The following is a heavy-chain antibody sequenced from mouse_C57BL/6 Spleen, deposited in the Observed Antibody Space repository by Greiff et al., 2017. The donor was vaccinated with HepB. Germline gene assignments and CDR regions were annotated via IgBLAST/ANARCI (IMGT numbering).Heavy chain of an antibody. CDR3: ARGEYYYGSTSYYFDY. CDR1: GYTFTSYD. CDR2: IYPRDGST. V-gene: IGHV1-85*01. Sequence: QVQLQQSGPELVKPGASVKLSCKASGYTFTSYDINWVKLRPGQGLEWIGWIYPRDGSTKYNEKFKGKATLTVEPSSSTAYMELHRLTSEDSAVYCCARGEYYYGSTSYYFDYWGQGTTLTVSS. J-gene: IGHJ2*01. D-gene: IGHD1-1*01.